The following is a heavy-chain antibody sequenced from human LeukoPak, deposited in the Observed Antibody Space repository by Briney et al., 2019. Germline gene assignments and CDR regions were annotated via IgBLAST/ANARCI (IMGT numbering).Heavy chain of an antibody. J-gene: IGHJ4*02. CDR1: GFTFSSYS. V-gene: IGHV3-21*01. D-gene: IGHD6-6*01. CDR2: ISSSSSYI. Sequence: GGSLRLSCAASGFTFSSYSMNWVRQAPGKGLEWVSSISSSSSYIYYADSVKGRFTISRENAKNSLYLQMNSLRAEDTAVYYCARDAGIAARGFGYWGQGTLVTVSS. CDR3: ARDAGIAARGFGY.